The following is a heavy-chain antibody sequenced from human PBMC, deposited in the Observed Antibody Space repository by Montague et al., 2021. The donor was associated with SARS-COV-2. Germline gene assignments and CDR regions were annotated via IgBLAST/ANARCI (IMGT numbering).Heavy chain of an antibody. D-gene: IGHD6-13*01. CDR1: GGSISSDDSY. CDR3: ARMYVPAHGTSAASYSDY. Sequence: TLSLTRIVSGGSISSDDSYWTWIRQHPGKGLEWIGYISYSGRTSYNVSLKSRLTISADTSDNQFSLKLTSMTAADTAVYYCARMYVPAHGTSAASYSDYWGRGTLVTVSS. V-gene: IGHV4-31*03. J-gene: IGHJ4*02. CDR2: ISYSGRT.